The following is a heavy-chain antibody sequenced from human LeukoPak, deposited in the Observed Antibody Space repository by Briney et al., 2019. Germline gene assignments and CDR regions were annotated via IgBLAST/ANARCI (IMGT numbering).Heavy chain of an antibody. CDR3: ATTVSWQYYFDY. V-gene: IGHV3-30*02. J-gene: IGHJ4*02. CDR2: IRDDGSNK. Sequence: GGSLRLSCAASGFTLRSYGMHWVRQAPGKGLEWVSFIRDDGSNKYYVDSVKGRFTISRDNSKDTLYLQMNSLRAEDTAVYYCATTVSWQYYFDYWGQGTLVTVSS. CDR1: GFTLRSYG. D-gene: IGHD4-17*01.